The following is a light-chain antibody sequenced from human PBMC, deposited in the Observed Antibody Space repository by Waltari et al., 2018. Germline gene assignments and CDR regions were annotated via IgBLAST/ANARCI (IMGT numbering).Light chain of an antibody. J-gene: IGLJ2*01. CDR3: NSRDSSGNHLAV. CDR2: GKN. Sequence: SSELTQDPAVSVSLGQTVTITCQGDSLRRYYASWYQQKPGQAPVLVSYGKNNRPSGIPDRFSGSSSGNTASLTITGAQAEDEADYYCNSRDSSGNHLAVFGGGTKLTVL. CDR1: SLRRYY. V-gene: IGLV3-19*01.